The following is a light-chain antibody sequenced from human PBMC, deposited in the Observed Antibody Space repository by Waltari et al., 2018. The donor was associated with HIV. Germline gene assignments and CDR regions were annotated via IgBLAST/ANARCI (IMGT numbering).Light chain of an antibody. CDR2: DVT. CDR3: CSHAGTSSFVI. J-gene: IGLJ2*01. CDR1: SSDAGDYKF. V-gene: IGLV2-11*01. Sequence: QSALTQPRSVSGSPGQSVTISCPGTSSDAGDYKFVPWYQNHPGKAPKLIIYDVTERPSGVPDRFSGSKSGNTASLTISGLQAEDEADYFCCSHAGTSSFVIFGGGTKLTVL.